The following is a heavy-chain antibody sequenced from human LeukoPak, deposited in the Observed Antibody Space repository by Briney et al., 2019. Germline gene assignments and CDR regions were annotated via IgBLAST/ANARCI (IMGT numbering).Heavy chain of an antibody. CDR2: IYYSGST. CDR1: GGSISSYY. D-gene: IGHD3-10*01. V-gene: IGHV4-59*01. J-gene: IGHJ4*02. Sequence: PSETLSLTCTVSGGSISSYYRSWIRQPPGKGLEWIGYIYYSGSTNYNPSLKSRVTISVDTSKNQFSLKLSSVTAADTAVYYCASFPGGYWGQGTLVTVSS. CDR3: ASFPGGY.